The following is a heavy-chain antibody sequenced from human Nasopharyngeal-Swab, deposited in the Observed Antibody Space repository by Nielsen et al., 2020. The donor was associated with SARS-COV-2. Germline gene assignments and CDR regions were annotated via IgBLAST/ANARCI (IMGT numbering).Heavy chain of an antibody. CDR3: ARDPSTITMVRGVIPHGAFDI. CDR2: IYYSGST. Sequence: SETLSLTCTVSGGSVSSGSYYWSWIRPPPGKGLEWIGYIYYSGSTNYTPSPKSPVTIPVDTSKNQFSLKLSSVTAADTAVYYCARDPSTITMVRGVIPHGAFDIWGQGTMVTVSS. CDR1: GGSVSSGSYY. J-gene: IGHJ3*02. D-gene: IGHD3-10*01. V-gene: IGHV4-61*01.